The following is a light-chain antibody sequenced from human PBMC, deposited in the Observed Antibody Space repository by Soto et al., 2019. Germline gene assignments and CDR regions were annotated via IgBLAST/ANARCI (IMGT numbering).Light chain of an antibody. CDR3: QQYNSYSWT. Sequence: DIQMTQSPSTLSASVGDRVTITCLASQSISSLSAWYQQKPGKAPKLLIYDASSLESGVPSRFSGSGSGTAFTLTISSLKPDDFATYYCQQYNSYSWTFGQGTKVEI. J-gene: IGKJ1*01. CDR1: QSISSL. CDR2: DAS. V-gene: IGKV1-5*01.